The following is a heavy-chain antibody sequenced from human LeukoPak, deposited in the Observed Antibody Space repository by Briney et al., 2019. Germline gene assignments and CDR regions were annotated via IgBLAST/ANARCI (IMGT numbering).Heavy chain of an antibody. CDR2: IYYSGNT. D-gene: IGHD2-21*01. Sequence: SETLSLTCTVSGGSISSGDYYWSWMRQPPGKGLEWIGYIYYSGNTYYNPSLRSRVTISVDTSKNQFSLKLSSVTAADTAVYYCARVKGSGGDYNARASSIDMWGQGTMVTVSS. V-gene: IGHV4-30-4*01. CDR1: GGSISSGDYY. CDR3: ARVKGSGGDYNARASSIDM. J-gene: IGHJ3*02.